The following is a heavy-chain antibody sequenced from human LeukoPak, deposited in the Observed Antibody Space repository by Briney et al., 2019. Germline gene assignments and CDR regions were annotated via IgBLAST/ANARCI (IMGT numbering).Heavy chain of an antibody. V-gene: IGHV4-59*01. CDR1: GGSISSYY. CDR2: ISYSGST. Sequence: SETLSLTCTVSGGSISSYYWSWIRQPPGKGLEWIGYISYSGSTNYNPSLKSRVTISVDTSKNQFSLKLNSVTAADTAVYYCARDLGALADNRNVWGQGTLVTVSS. J-gene: IGHJ4*02. CDR3: ARDLGALADNRNV. D-gene: IGHD6-19*01.